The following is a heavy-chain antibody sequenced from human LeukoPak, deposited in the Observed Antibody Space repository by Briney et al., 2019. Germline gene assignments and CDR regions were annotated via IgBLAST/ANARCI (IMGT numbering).Heavy chain of an antibody. D-gene: IGHD3-10*01. CDR3: ARVDGSGSLWGLLDY. CDR2: ISSSSYI. Sequence: PGGFLRLSCAASGFTFSSYSMNWVRQAPGKGLEWVSSISSSSYIYYADSVKGRFTISRDNAKNSLYLQMNSLRAEDTAVYYCARVDGSGSLWGLLDYWGQGTLVTVSS. CDR1: GFTFSSYS. J-gene: IGHJ4*02. V-gene: IGHV3-21*01.